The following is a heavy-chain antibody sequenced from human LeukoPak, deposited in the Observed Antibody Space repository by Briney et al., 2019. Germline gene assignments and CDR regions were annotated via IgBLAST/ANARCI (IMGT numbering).Heavy chain of an antibody. D-gene: IGHD4-17*01. Sequence: GGSLRLSSADSGFTFSSYWMSWVRQAPGKGLEWVSNIKQDGSEKYYVDSVKGRFTISRDNAKNSLYLQMNSLRAEDTAVYYCARVSPHTVTTLQYFDYWGQGTLVTVSS. CDR3: ARVSPHTVTTLQYFDY. CDR2: IKQDGSEK. J-gene: IGHJ4*02. V-gene: IGHV3-7*01. CDR1: GFTFSSYW.